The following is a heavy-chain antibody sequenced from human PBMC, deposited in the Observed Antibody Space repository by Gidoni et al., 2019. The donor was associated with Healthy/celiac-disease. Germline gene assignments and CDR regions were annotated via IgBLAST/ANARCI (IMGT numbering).Heavy chain of an antibody. Sequence: EVQLVESGGGLIQPGGSLRLSCAASGFTVSSNYMSWVRQAPGRGLEWVSVIYSGGSTYYADSVKGRFTISRDNSKNTLYLQMNSLRAEDTAVYYCARDRSGASSGWLDYWGQGTLVTVSS. CDR3: ARDRSGASSGWLDY. V-gene: IGHV3-53*01. CDR1: GFTVSSNY. D-gene: IGHD6-19*01. CDR2: IYSGGST. J-gene: IGHJ4*02.